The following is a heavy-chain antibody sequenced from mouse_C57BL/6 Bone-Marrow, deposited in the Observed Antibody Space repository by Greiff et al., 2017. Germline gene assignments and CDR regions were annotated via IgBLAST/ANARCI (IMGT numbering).Heavy chain of an antibody. CDR1: GFTFSSYG. D-gene: IGHD5-1*01. Sequence: DVHLVESGGDLVKPGGSLKLSCAASGFTFSSYGMSWVRQTPDKRLEWVATISSGGSYTYYPDSVKGRFTLSRDNAKNTLYLQMSSLKSEDTAMYYCARRGTYLRYFDVWGTGTTVTVSS. V-gene: IGHV5-6*01. CDR3: ARRGTYLRYFDV. J-gene: IGHJ1*03. CDR2: ISSGGSYT.